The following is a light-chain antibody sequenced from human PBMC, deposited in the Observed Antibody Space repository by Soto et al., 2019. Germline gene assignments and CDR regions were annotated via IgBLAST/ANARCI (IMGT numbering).Light chain of an antibody. CDR1: QSVSSSY. CDR3: QQRSNWPPEYT. CDR2: GAS. V-gene: IGKV3D-20*02. J-gene: IGKJ2*01. Sequence: EIVLTQSPGTLSLSPGERATLSCRASQSVSSSYLAWYQQKPGQAPRLLIYGASSRATGIPDRFSGSGSRTDFTLTISRLEPEDFAVYYCQQRSNWPPEYTFGQGTKLEIK.